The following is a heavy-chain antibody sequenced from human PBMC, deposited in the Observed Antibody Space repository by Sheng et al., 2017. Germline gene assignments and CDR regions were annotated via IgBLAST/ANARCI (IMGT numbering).Heavy chain of an antibody. CDR2: INPNSGGT. D-gene: IGHD3-22*01. Sequence: QVQLIQSGAEVKKPGASVKVSCKASGYIFTAYYIHWVRQAPGQGLEWMGWINPNSGGTEYAQKFQGRVTMTRDTSVTTSYMELSRIRSDDTAVYYCVRLDYDTSVRLFDYWGQGTLVTVSS. CDR3: VRLDYDTSVRLFDY. CDR1: GYIFTAYY. V-gene: IGHV1-2*02. J-gene: IGHJ4*02.